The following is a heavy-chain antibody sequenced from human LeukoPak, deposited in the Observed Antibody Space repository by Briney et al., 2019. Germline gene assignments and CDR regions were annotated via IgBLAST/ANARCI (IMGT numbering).Heavy chain of an antibody. CDR3: AKVRGPMIVVVVYDY. J-gene: IGHJ4*02. CDR1: RFTFSDYC. Sequence: GGSLRLSCAASRFTFSDYCMSWIRQAPGKGLEWVSSISSSSSTIYYADSVKGRFTISRDNAKNSLYLQMNSLRAEDTAVYYCAKVRGPMIVVVVYDYWGQGTLVTVSS. CDR2: ISSSSSTI. V-gene: IGHV3-11*01. D-gene: IGHD3-22*01.